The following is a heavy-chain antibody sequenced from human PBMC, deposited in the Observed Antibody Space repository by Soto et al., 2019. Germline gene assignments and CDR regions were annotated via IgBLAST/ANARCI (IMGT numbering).Heavy chain of an antibody. CDR3: ARDPFGQTYPVVYDY. D-gene: IGHD3-3*01. CDR1: GFTFSRYG. CDR2: ISDNGRDK. V-gene: IGHV3-30*03. Sequence: QVQLVESGGGVVQPERSLRLSCAASGFTFSRYGMHWVRQTPGKGLEGGAVISDNGRDKYYGDSVKGRFTISRDNSKTTLDLQLNSLRAEDTAVYFCARDPFGQTYPVVYDYWGQGTLVTVSS. J-gene: IGHJ4*02.